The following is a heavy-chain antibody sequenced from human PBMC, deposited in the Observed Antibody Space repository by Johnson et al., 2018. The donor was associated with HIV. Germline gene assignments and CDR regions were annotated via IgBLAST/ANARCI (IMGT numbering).Heavy chain of an antibody. CDR3: AKDIAATADAFDI. CDR2: INWNSGTI. V-gene: IGHV3-9*01. Sequence: VQLVESGGGLVQPGRSLRLSCAASGFTFDDYAMHWVRQVPGKGLEWVSSINWNSGTIAYADSVKGRFTISRDNAKNSLYLQMNSLRAEDTALYYCAKDIAATADAFDIWGQGTMVTVSS. J-gene: IGHJ3*02. CDR1: GFTFDDYA. D-gene: IGHD6-25*01.